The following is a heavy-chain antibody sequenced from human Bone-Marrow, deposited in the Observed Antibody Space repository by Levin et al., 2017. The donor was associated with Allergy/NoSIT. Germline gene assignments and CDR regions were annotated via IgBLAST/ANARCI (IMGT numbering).Heavy chain of an antibody. V-gene: IGHV3-66*04. J-gene: IGHJ6*02. Sequence: GESLKISCAASGFSVSSHYISWVRQAPGMGLEWVSVIYSGGSTYYADSVKGRFTISRDSSKNTVYLQMNNLRAEDTAVYYCARPGITLYYGMDVWGQGTTVTVSS. D-gene: IGHD3-10*01. CDR2: IYSGGST. CDR3: ARPGITLYYGMDV. CDR1: GFSVSSHY.